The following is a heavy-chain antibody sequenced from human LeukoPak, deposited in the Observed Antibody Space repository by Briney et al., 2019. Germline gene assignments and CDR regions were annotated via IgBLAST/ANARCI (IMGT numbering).Heavy chain of an antibody. CDR3: ARDMVERAFDI. V-gene: IGHV3-21*01. CDR2: ISSSSSYI. Sequence: GGSLRLSCAASGFTFSSYSMNWVRQAPGKGLEWVSSISSSSSYIYYADSVKGRFTISRDNAKNSLYLQMNSLRAEDTAVYYCARDMVERAFDIWGQGTMVTVSS. J-gene: IGHJ3*02. D-gene: IGHD3-10*01. CDR1: GFTFSSYS.